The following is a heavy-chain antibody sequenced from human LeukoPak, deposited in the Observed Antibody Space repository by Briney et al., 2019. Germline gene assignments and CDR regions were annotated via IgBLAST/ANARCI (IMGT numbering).Heavy chain of an antibody. V-gene: IGHV3-23*01. CDR2: ISGSGGSA. J-gene: IGHJ4*02. Sequence: GSLRLSCAASGFTFSSYAMSWVRQAPGKGLEWVSAISGSGGSAYYADSVKGRFTISRDNAKNSLYLQMNSLRAEDTALYYCARDYDSSGHTSLGYWGQGTLVTVSS. D-gene: IGHD3-22*01. CDR1: GFTFSSYA. CDR3: ARDYDSSGHTSLGY.